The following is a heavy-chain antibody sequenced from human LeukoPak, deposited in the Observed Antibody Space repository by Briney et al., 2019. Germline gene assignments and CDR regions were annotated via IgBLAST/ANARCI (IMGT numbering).Heavy chain of an antibody. J-gene: IGHJ4*02. CDR1: GASISSYY. CDR3: ARVNINNWHSCDY. V-gene: IGHV4-59*12. CDR2: RHYRGTT. D-gene: IGHD1-1*01. Sequence: SETLSLTCTVSGASISSYYWSWIRQPPGKGLEWIASRHYRGTTNYNPSLESRVTISVDTSRKQFSLNLSSVTAADTAVYYCARVNINNWHSCDYWGQGTLVTVSS.